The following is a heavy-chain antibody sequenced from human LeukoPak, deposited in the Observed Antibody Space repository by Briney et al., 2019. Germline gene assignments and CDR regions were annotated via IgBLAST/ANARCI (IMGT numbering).Heavy chain of an antibody. V-gene: IGHV4-39*01. CDR1: GGSISSSSYY. J-gene: IGHJ4*02. CDR3: ARHSRTRYSYGYVAHTGDFDY. CDR2: IYYSGST. D-gene: IGHD5-18*01. Sequence: PSETLSLTCTVSGGSISSSSYYWGWIRQPPGKGLEWIGSIYYSGSTYYNPSLKSRVTISVDTSKNQFSLKLSSVTAADTAVYYCARHSRTRYSYGYVAHTGDFDYWGQGTLVTVSS.